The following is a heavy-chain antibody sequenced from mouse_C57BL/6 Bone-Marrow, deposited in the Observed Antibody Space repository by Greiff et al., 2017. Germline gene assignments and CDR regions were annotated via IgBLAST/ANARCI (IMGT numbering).Heavy chain of an antibody. CDR3: ASYYYGSFDY. CDR2: ISNGGGST. D-gene: IGHD1-1*01. J-gene: IGHJ2*01. CDR1: GFTFSDYY. Sequence: EVHLVESGGGLVQPGGSLKLSCAASGFTFSDYYMYWVRQTPETRLEWVAYISNGGGSTYYPDTVKGRFTISRDNAKNTLYLQMSRLKSEDTAMYYCASYYYGSFDYWGQGTTLTVSS. V-gene: IGHV5-12*01.